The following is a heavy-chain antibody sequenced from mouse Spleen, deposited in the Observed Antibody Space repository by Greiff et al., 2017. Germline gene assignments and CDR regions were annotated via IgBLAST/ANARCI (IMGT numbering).Heavy chain of an antibody. D-gene: IGHD2-10*02. CDR2: INPGSGGT. V-gene: IGHV1-54*01. CDR1: GYAFTNYL. J-gene: IGHJ2*01. Sequence: QVHVKQSGAELVRPGTSVKVSCKASGYAFTNYLIEWVKQRPGQGLEWIGVINPGSGGTNYNEKFKGKATLTADKSSSTAYMQLSSLTSEDSAVYFCARDEPYGNGYFDYWGQGTTLTVSS. CDR3: ARDEPYGNGYFDY.